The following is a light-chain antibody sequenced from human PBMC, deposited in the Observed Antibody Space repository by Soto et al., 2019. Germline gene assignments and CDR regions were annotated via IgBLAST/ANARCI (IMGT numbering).Light chain of an antibody. Sequence: ELVTTHSPGTLSFSPCLRHTLSFSSSQSLTNSFIAWYQQRPGQAPRLLIYDTSSRASGIPDRFSGSGSGTDLTLTISRLETEDFAVFYCQQYGTSEIIFGQGTRLEIK. CDR3: QQYGTSEII. CDR2: DTS. J-gene: IGKJ5*01. V-gene: IGKV3-20*01. CDR1: QSLTNSF.